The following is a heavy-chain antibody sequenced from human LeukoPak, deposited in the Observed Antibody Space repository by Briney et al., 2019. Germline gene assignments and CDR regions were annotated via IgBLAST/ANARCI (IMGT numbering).Heavy chain of an antibody. CDR2: IYCSGST. V-gene: IGHV4-59*08. D-gene: IGHD3-10*01. CDR3: ARRLSGRTFDY. Sequence: SETLSLTCTVSGGSISSYYWSWIRQPPGKGLEWIGYIYCSGSTNYNPSLKSRVTISVDTSKNQFSLKLSSVTAADTAVYYCARRLSGRTFDYWGQGTLVTVSS. CDR1: GGSISSYY. J-gene: IGHJ4*02.